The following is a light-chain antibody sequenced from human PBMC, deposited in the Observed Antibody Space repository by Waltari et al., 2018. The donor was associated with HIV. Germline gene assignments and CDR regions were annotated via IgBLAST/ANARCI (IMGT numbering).Light chain of an antibody. Sequence: QSVLTPPPSASGTPGQRVTISCSGSSSTIGNDTVYWYQQLPGTTPKLLIYKNIQRPSGVPDRFAGSKSGNSAYLAISGLRSEDEADYYCVGWDASLSAYVFGAGTKVTVL. CDR2: KNI. CDR1: SSTIGNDT. CDR3: VGWDASLSAYV. V-gene: IGLV1-47*01. J-gene: IGLJ1*01.